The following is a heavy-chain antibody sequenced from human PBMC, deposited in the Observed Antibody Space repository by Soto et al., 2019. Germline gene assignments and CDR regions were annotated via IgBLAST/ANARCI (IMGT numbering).Heavy chain of an antibody. CDR2: IKPDESEK. CDR3: VRGGSNYAS. J-gene: IGHJ5*02. Sequence: EVQLAESGGGLVQPGGSLRLSCTASGFTFSDSWRTWVRQAPGKGLEWVARIKPDESEKKYADSVKGRFSISRDNAKNSMYLQMDSLRGEDTAVYYCVRGGSNYASWGQGTLVTVSS. D-gene: IGHD4-4*01. CDR1: GFTFSDSW. V-gene: IGHV3-7*01.